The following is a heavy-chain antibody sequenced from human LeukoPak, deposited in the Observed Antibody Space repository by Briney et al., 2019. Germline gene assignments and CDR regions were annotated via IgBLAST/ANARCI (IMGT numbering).Heavy chain of an antibody. D-gene: IGHD3-22*01. CDR1: GGSFSGYY. Sequence: SETLSLTCAVYGGSFSGYYWSGIRQPPGKGLEWIGEINHSGSTNYNPSLKSRVTISVDTSKNQFSLKLSSVTAADTAVYYCARVGMIVVVIDYWGQGTLVTVSS. V-gene: IGHV4-34*01. J-gene: IGHJ4*02. CDR3: ARVGMIVVVIDY. CDR2: INHSGST.